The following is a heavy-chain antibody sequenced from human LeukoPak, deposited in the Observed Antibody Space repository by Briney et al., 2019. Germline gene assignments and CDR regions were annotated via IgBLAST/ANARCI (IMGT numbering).Heavy chain of an antibody. J-gene: IGHJ4*02. V-gene: IGHV3-23*01. D-gene: IGHD4-17*01. CDR2: ISGSGGGT. CDR1: GFTFRNYG. Sequence: GGSLRLSCAASGFTFRNYGMSWVRQAPGKGLEWVSAISGSGGGTYYADSVKGRFTISRDNSKNTLYLQMNSLRADDTAVYYCAVDTTGDYWGQGTLVTVSS. CDR3: AVDTTGDY.